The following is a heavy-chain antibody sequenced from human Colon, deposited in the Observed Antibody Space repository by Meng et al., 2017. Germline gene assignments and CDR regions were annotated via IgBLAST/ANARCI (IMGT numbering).Heavy chain of an antibody. D-gene: IGHD6-25*01. J-gene: IGHJ4*02. V-gene: IGHV3-21*01. CDR3: ARGYSSAWGYFDY. CDR2: IGSGSGYI. Sequence: GESLKISCAASGITFGSHSMNWVRQAPGKGLEWVSYIGSGSGYIYYADSLKGRITVSRDNAKNSLYLQINSLRAEDTAVYYCARGYSSAWGYFDYWGQGSLVTVSS. CDR1: GITFGSHS.